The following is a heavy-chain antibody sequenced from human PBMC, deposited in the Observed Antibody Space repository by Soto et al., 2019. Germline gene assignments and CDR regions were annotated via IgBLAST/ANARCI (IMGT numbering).Heavy chain of an antibody. CDR2: VSATAGTT. CDR1: GFTFSNYA. CDR3: ARFSGDGAFDI. V-gene: IGHV3-23*01. J-gene: IGHJ3*02. Sequence: GGSLRLSCAASGFTFSNYAMSWVRQAPGKGLEWVSLVSATAGTTYYTDSVKGRFTISRDNSRNTVYLQMSSLRSDDTAVYYCARFSGDGAFDIWGQGTMVTVSS. D-gene: IGHD1-26*01.